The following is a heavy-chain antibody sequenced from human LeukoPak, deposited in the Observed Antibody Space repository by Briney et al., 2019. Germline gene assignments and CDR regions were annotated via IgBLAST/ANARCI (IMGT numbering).Heavy chain of an antibody. Sequence: ASVKVSCKASGYTFTSYYMHWVRQAPGQGLEWMGRINPNGGSTSYAQKFQGRVTMTRDTSTSTDYMELSSMRSEDTAVYYCARDLTGGYGAYYGMDVWGQGLTVIVSS. D-gene: IGHD4-17*01. J-gene: IGHJ6*01. CDR2: INPNGGST. V-gene: IGHV1-46*01. CDR3: ARDLTGGYGAYYGMDV. CDR1: GYTFTSYY.